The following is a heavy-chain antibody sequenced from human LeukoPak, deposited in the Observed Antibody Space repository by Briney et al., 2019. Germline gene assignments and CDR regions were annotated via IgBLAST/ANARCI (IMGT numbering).Heavy chain of an antibody. CDR1: GGTFSSYA. D-gene: IGHD6-19*01. V-gene: IGHV1-69*13. CDR3: AKDAVAGAFDI. CDR2: IIPIFGTA. J-gene: IGHJ3*02. Sequence: SVKVSCKASGGTFSSYAISWVRQAPGQGLEWMGGIIPIFGTANYAQKFQGRVTITADESTSTAYMEPSSLRSEDTAVYYCAKDAVAGAFDIWGQGTMVTVSS.